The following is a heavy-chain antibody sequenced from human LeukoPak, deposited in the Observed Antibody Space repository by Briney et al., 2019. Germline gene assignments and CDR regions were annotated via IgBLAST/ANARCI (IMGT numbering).Heavy chain of an antibody. CDR3: VRRDTGWNYFDY. J-gene: IGHJ4*02. CDR1: GGFVSSHY. D-gene: IGHD6-19*01. Sequence: PSETLSLTCAVSGGFVSSHYWGWIRQPPGKGQQWIGNIRPTGEKNYNPSLKSRVSISLDTSKSHLSLNLTSVFAADTAIYYCVRRDTGWNYFDYWGQGILVSVSS. V-gene: IGHV4-4*08. CDR2: IRPTGEK.